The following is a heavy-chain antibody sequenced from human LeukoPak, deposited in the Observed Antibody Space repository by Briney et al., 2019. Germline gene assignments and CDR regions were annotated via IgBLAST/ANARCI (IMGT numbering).Heavy chain of an antibody. V-gene: IGHV1-69*04. CDR1: GGTFSSYA. CDR3: ARDGLAVAGTYSDY. Sequence: GASVKVSCTASGGTFSSYAISWVRQAPGQGLEWMGRIIPILGIANYAQKFQGRVTITADKSTSTAYMELSSLRPEDTAVYYCARDGLAVAGTYSDYWGQGTLVTVSS. J-gene: IGHJ4*02. CDR2: IIPILGIA. D-gene: IGHD6-19*01.